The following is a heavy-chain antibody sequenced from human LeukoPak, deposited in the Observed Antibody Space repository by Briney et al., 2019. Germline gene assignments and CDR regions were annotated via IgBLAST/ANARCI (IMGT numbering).Heavy chain of an antibody. CDR3: AKDHTPYDFWSGYPTTYDY. D-gene: IGHD3-3*01. CDR1: GFTFSSYV. V-gene: IGHV3-23*01. CDR2: ISGSGGST. Sequence: GGSLRLSCAASGFTFSSYVMSWVRQTPGKGLEWVSAISGSGGSTYYADSVKGRFTISRDNSKNTLYLQMNSLRAEDTAVYYCAKDHTPYDFWSGYPTTYDYWGQGTLVTVSS. J-gene: IGHJ4*02.